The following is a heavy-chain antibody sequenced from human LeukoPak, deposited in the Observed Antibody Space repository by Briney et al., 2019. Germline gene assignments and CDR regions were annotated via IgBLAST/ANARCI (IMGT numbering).Heavy chain of an antibody. CDR3: AKEESAAIHYFDY. CDR2: ISGSDGST. V-gene: IGHV3-23*01. D-gene: IGHD2-2*02. Sequence: GGSLRLSCAASGFTFSSYAMSWVRQAPGKGLEWVSAISGSDGSTYYADSMKGRFTISRDNSKNTLYLQMNSLRAEDTAVYYCAKEESAAIHYFDYWGQGTLVTVSS. CDR1: GFTFSSYA. J-gene: IGHJ4*02.